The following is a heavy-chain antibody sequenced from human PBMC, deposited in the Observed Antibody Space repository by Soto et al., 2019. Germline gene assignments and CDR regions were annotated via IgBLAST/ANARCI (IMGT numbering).Heavy chain of an antibody. CDR1: GGSISSYY. Sequence: SATLSLTSTVSGGSISSYYWSWIRQPPGKGLEWIGYIYYSGSTNYNPSLKSRVTISVDTSKNQFSLKLSSVTAADTAVYYCARSRGYSYGFVDYWGQGTLVTVSS. V-gene: IGHV4-59*01. CDR2: IYYSGST. CDR3: ARSRGYSYGFVDY. D-gene: IGHD5-18*01. J-gene: IGHJ4*02.